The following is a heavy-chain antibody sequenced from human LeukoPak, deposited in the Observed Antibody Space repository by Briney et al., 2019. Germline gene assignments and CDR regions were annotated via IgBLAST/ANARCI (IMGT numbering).Heavy chain of an antibody. J-gene: IGHJ4*02. CDR3: SKAAGDY. CDR2: ISWNSGSI. D-gene: IGHD6-13*01. V-gene: IGHV3-9*01. CDR1: GFTFDDYA. Sequence: GGSLRLSCAASGFTFDDYAMHWVRHAPGKGVEWVSGISWNSGSIGYADSEKGRFTISRDNAKNSLYLQMNSPRAEDTALYYCSKAAGDYWGQGTLVTVSS.